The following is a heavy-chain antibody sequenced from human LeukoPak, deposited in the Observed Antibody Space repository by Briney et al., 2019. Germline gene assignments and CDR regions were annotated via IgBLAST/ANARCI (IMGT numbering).Heavy chain of an antibody. CDR3: ARNRRGYSGYDPFDY. Sequence: PSETLSLTCAVSGGSISSSNWWSWVRQPPGKGLEWIGEIYHSGSTNYNPSLKSRVTISVDTSKNQFSLKLSSVTAADTAVYYCARNRRGYSGYDPFDYWGQGTLVTVSS. V-gene: IGHV4-4*02. J-gene: IGHJ4*02. CDR2: IYHSGST. D-gene: IGHD5-12*01. CDR1: GGSISSSNW.